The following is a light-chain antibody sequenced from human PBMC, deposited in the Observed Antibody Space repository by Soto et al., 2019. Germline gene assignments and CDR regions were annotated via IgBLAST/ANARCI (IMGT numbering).Light chain of an antibody. V-gene: IGLV2-14*01. Sequence: QSALTQPASVSGSPGQSITISCIGTSSDVGGYNYVSWYQQHPGKAPKLMIYDVSNRPSGVSNRFSGSKSDNTASLTISGLQAEDEADYYCSSYTSSSTPYVFGTGTKLT. J-gene: IGLJ1*01. CDR3: SSYTSSSTPYV. CDR2: DVS. CDR1: SSDVGGYNY.